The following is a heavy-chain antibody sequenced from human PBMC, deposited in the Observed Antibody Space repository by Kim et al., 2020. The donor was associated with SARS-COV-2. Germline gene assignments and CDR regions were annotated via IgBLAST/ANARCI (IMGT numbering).Heavy chain of an antibody. J-gene: IGHJ4*02. CDR3: ARDRYYDSSGYYYV. CDR1: GYTFTNYA. CDR2: IKTNTGNP. D-gene: IGHD3-22*01. Sequence: ASVKVSCKASGYTFTNYAMNWVRQAPGQGLEWMGWIKTNTGNPTYAQGFTGRFVFSLDTSVNTAYLQISSLKAEDTAVYYCARDRYYDSSGYYYVWGQGTLVTVSS. V-gene: IGHV7-4-1*02.